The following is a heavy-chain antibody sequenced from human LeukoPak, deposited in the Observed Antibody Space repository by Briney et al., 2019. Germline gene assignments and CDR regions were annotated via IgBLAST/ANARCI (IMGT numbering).Heavy chain of an antibody. CDR1: GGSISSYY. Sequence: PSETLSLTCTVSGGSISSYYWRWIRQPPGKGLGWVGYIYYSGGTNYNPSLKSRVTISVDTSKNQFSRKLSSVTAADNAVYYCASEDYSASGTYLEFWGQGTLVTVSS. CDR2: IYYSGGT. D-gene: IGHD3-10*01. CDR3: ASEDYSASGTYLEF. V-gene: IGHV4-59*12. J-gene: IGHJ4*02.